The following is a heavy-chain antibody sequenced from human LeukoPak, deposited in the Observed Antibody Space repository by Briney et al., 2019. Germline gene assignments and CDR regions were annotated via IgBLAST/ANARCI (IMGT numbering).Heavy chain of an antibody. D-gene: IGHD2-21*01. CDR3: TRDLGGALAWFDP. J-gene: IGHJ5*02. CDR2: MNPSNGNT. CDR1: GYFFTGFY. Sequence: ASVKVSCKASGYFFTGFYIHWVRQAPGQGLEWMGRMNPSNGNTDFAQNFQGRVTMTRHTSITTAYMELSSLTSDDTAVYYCTRDLGGALAWFDPWGQGTLVTVSS. V-gene: IGHV1-2*06.